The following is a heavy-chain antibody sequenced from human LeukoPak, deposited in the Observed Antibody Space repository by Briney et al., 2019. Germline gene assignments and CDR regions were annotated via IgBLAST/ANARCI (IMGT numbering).Heavy chain of an antibody. J-gene: IGHJ4*02. CDR3: ARGLGYSGYDLDY. CDR2: IYYSGST. CDR1: GGSISSYY. Sequence: SETLSHTCTVSGGSISSYYWSWIRQPPGKGLEWIGYIYYSGSTNYNPSLKSRVTISVDTSKNQFSLKLSSVTAADTAVYYCARGLGYSGYDLDYWGQGTLVTVSS. D-gene: IGHD5-12*01. V-gene: IGHV4-59*01.